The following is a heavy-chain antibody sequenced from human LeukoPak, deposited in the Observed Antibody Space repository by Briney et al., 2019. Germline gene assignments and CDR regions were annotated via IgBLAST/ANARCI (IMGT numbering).Heavy chain of an antibody. D-gene: IGHD2-8*01. CDR2: IYSDGVNK. J-gene: IGHJ6*03. CDR3: ARHRASVFEGYMDV. Sequence: PGTSLRLSCAASGFYLGNHGMHWVRQAPGKGLEWVAIIYSDGVNKYCADSVKGRFTTSRDTSKNTLFLEMESLTTEDTAVYYCARHRASVFEGYMDVWGKGATVSVSS. V-gene: IGHV3-33*01. CDR1: GFYLGNHG.